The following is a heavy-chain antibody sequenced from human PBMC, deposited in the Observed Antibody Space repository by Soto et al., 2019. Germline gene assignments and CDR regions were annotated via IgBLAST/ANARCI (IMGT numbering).Heavy chain of an antibody. D-gene: IGHD6-19*01. CDR3: ARDRRGHNSGWNPYYFDY. J-gene: IGHJ4*02. CDR1: GYTFTGYY. CDR2: INPNSGGT. V-gene: IGHV1-2*04. Sequence: GASVKVSCKASGYTFTGYYTHWVRQAPGQGLEWMGWINPNSGGTNYAQKFQGWVTMTRDTSISTAYMELSRLRSDDTAVYYCARDRRGHNSGWNPYYFDYWGQGTLVTVSS.